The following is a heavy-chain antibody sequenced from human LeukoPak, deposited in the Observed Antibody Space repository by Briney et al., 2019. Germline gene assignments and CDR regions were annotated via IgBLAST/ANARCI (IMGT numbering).Heavy chain of an antibody. J-gene: IGHJ4*02. CDR3: ARDTEDYDFLTGYYTRPLDY. D-gene: IGHD3-9*01. Sequence: SGGSPRLSCAASGFTFTSYSMNWVRQAPGKGLEWVSSISSRSSNIYYVDSVKGRFTISRDNAKNSLYLQMNSLRAEDTAVYYCARDTEDYDFLTGYYTRPLDYWGQGTLVTVSS. V-gene: IGHV3-21*01. CDR2: ISSRSSNI. CDR1: GFTFTSYS.